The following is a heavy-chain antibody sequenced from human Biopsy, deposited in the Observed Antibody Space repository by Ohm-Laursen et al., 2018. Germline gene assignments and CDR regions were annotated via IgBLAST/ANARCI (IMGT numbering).Heavy chain of an antibody. CDR2: FSSSSDNI. CDR1: GFTLSSYS. CDR3: ARSRGSSGIATIYYYGMDV. J-gene: IGHJ6*02. Sequence: SLRLSCAASGFTLSSYSMNWVRQTPGKGLEWVSTFSSSSDNIYYVDSVKGRFTISRDNAKNSLYLQMNSLRAEDTAVYYCARSRGSSGIATIYYYGMDVWGQGTTVTVSS. D-gene: IGHD3-10*01. V-gene: IGHV3-21*01.